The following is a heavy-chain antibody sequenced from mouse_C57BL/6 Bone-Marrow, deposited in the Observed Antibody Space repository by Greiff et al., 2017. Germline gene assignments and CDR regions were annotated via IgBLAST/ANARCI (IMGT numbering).Heavy chain of an antibody. CDR1: GFNIKDDY. V-gene: IGHV14-4*01. CDR2: IDPENGDT. Sequence: VQLQQSGAELVRPGASVKLSCTASGFNIKDDYMHWVKQRPEQGLEWIGWIDPENGDTEYASKFQGKATITVDKSAHPAYRQLSSLTSEDTAVYYCTRIAYWGQGTLVTGSA. CDR3: TRIAY. J-gene: IGHJ3*01.